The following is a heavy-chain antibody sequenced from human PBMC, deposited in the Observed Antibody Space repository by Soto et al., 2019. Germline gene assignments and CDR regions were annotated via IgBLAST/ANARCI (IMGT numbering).Heavy chain of an antibody. J-gene: IGHJ6*02. D-gene: IGHD5-18*01. CDR2: IYYSGST. CDR1: GGSISSGGYY. Sequence: SETLSLTCTVSGGSISSGGYYWSWIRQHPGKGLEWIGYIYYSGSTYYNPSLKSRVTISVDTSKNQFSLKLSSVTAADTAVYYCARDYLGQYTYVSQNYYYYGMDVWGQGTTVTVSS. V-gene: IGHV4-31*03. CDR3: ARDYLGQYTYVSQNYYYYGMDV.